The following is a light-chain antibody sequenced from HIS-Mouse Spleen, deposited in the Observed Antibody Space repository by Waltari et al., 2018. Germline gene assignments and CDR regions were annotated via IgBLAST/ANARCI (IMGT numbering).Light chain of an antibody. CDR2: KDS. V-gene: IGLV3-27*01. CDR3: YSAADNTLEV. CDR1: VLAKKY. Sequence: SYELTQPSSVSVSPGQTARITCSGDVLAKKYARWFQQKPGQAPVLVIYKDSERPPGFPERFSGSSSGTTVTLTISGAQVEDEADYYCYSAADNTLEVFGGGTKLTVL. J-gene: IGLJ3*02.